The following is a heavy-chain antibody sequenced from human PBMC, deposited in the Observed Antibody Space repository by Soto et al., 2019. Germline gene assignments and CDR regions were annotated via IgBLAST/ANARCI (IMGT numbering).Heavy chain of an antibody. Sequence: PSATLPLTCTVSGGSISSYYWSWIRQPPGKGLEWIGYIYYSGSTNYNPSLKSRVTISVDTSKNQFSLKLSSVTAADTAVYYCARQQLEDAFDIWGQGTMVTVSS. CDR3: ARQQLEDAFDI. J-gene: IGHJ3*02. CDR2: IYYSGST. CDR1: GGSISSYY. V-gene: IGHV4-59*08. D-gene: IGHD6-6*01.